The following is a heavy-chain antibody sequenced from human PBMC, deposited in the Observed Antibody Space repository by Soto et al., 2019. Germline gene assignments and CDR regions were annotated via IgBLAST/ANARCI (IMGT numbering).Heavy chain of an antibody. D-gene: IGHD3-10*01. CDR1: GGSISSSSYY. CDR3: ARRRGGSGSYQSYFDY. J-gene: IGHJ4*02. V-gene: IGHV4-39*01. CDR2: ISYSGST. Sequence: SETLSLTCTVSGGSISSSSYYWGWIRHPPGKGLEWMGSISYSGSTYYNPSLKSRVTISVDTSKNQFSLKLSSVTAADTAVYYCARRRGGSGSYQSYFDYWGQGTLVTVSS.